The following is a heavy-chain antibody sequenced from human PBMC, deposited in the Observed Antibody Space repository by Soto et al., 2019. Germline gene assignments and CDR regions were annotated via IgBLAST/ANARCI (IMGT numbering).Heavy chain of an antibody. CDR2: IVVGSGNT. J-gene: IGHJ4*02. Sequence: SVKVSCKASGFTFTSSAMQWVRQARGQRLEWIGWIVVGSGNTNYAQKFQERVTITRDMSTSTAYMELSSLRSEDTAVYYCAAEGPYGDYSLDYWGQGTLVTVSS. CDR1: GFTFTSSA. D-gene: IGHD4-17*01. CDR3: AAEGPYGDYSLDY. V-gene: IGHV1-58*02.